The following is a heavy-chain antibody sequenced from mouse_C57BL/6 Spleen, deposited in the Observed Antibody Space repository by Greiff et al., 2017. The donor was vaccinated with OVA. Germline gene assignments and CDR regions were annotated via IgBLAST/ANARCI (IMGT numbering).Heavy chain of an antibody. V-gene: IGHV1-64*01. J-gene: IGHJ4*01. D-gene: IGHD1-1*01. CDR3: ARRYGSSDEAMDY. CDR2: IHPNSGST. CDR1: GYTFTSYW. Sequence: QVQLQQPGAELVKPGASVKLSCKASGYTFTSYWMHWVKQRPGQGLEWIGMIHPNSGSTNYNEKFKSKATLTVDKSSSTAYMQLSSLTSEDSAVYYCARRYGSSDEAMDYWGQGTSVTVSS.